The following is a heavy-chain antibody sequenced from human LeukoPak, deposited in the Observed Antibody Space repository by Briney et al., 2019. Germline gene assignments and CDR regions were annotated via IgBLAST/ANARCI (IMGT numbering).Heavy chain of an antibody. CDR1: GFTFSGSA. CDR2: FSYSGANS. V-gene: IGHV3-23*01. CDR3: AREMQLST. J-gene: IGHJ3*01. D-gene: IGHD3-16*02. Sequence: PGGSLRLSCAASGFTFSGSAMSWVRQAPGEGLEWVSLFSYSGANSYYTDSVRGRFTISRDNSKDTLFLQMNSLRAEDTAIYYCAREMQLSTWGLGTMVTVSS.